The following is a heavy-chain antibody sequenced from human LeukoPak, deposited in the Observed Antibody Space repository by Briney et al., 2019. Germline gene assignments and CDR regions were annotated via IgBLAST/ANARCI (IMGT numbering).Heavy chain of an antibody. CDR2: INRNGST. Sequence: SETLSLTCAVYGGSFRGYYWSSIPQTPGKGLEWIGEINRNGSTNYNPSLKSRVTIAVATSKNQFSLKLSSLTAADTAVYYCAVPTSQRFLEWLSPPHYGMYVWGQGTTVTVSS. CDR1: GGSFRGYY. CDR3: AVPTSQRFLEWLSPPHYGMYV. V-gene: IGHV4-34*01. J-gene: IGHJ6*02. D-gene: IGHD3-3*01.